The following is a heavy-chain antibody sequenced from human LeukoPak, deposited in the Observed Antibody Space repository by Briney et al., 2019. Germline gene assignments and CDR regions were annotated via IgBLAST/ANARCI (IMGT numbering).Heavy chain of an antibody. V-gene: IGHV1-2*02. CDR2: INPNSGGT. Sequence: GASVKVSCKVSGYTFTGYYMHWVRQAPGQGLEWMGWINPNSGGTNYAQKFQGRVTMTRDTSISTAYMELSRLRSDDTAVYYCARDETSGIVGAHDYWGQGTLVTVSS. CDR1: GYTFTGYY. J-gene: IGHJ4*02. D-gene: IGHD1-26*01. CDR3: ARDETSGIVGAHDY.